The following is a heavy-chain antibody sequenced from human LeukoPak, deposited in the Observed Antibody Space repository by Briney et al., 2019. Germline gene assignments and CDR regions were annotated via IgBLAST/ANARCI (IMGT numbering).Heavy chain of an antibody. V-gene: IGHV4-59*11. CDR2: IYYSGST. CDR1: GGSISSHY. Sequence: TTSETLSLTCTVSGGSISSHYWSWIRQPPGKGLEWIGYIYYSGSTNYNPSLKSRVTISVDTSKNQFSLKLSSVTAADTAVYYCARDNHSVRGVIKQTTYYYYTDVWGKGTTVTLSS. D-gene: IGHD3-10*01. J-gene: IGHJ6*03. CDR3: ARDNHSVRGVIKQTTYYYYTDV.